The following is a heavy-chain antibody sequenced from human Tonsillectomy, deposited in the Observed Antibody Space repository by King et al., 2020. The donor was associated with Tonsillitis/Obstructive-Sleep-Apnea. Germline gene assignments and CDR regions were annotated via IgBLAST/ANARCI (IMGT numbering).Heavy chain of an antibody. CDR2: ISSSSSYT. J-gene: IGHJ6*03. CDR1: GFTFSDYY. V-gene: IGHV3-11*05. D-gene: IGHD2-2*01. CDR3: ARDQKRYCSSTSCYYYYYMDV. Sequence: VQLVEPGGGLVKPGGSLRLSCAASGFTFSDYYMSWIRQAPGKGLEWDSYISSSSSYTNSADSVKRRFTISRDKAKNAVYLQMNSLRAEDTAGYYCARDQKRYCSSTSCYYYYYMDVWGKGTTVTVSS.